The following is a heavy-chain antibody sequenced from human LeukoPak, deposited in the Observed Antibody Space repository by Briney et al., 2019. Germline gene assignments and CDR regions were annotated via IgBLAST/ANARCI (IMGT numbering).Heavy chain of an antibody. D-gene: IGHD1-26*01. CDR1: GHTFTNYD. CDR2: MNPNSGNT. CDR3: ARGIYNSGTYNVDY. Sequence: ASVKVSCKASGHTFTNYDINWVRQATGQGLEWMGWMNPNSGNTGYAQKFQGRVTMTRNTSISTAYMELSSLRSEDTAVYYCARGIYNSGTYNVDYWGQGTLVTVSS. J-gene: IGHJ4*02. V-gene: IGHV1-8*01.